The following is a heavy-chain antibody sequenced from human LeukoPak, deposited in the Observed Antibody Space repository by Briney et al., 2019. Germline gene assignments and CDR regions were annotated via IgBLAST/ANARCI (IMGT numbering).Heavy chain of an antibody. V-gene: IGHV3-23*01. J-gene: IGHJ4*02. CDR1: GFTFSSYA. CDR3: AKSYGDNSKPFDY. D-gene: IGHD4-23*01. Sequence: QPGGSLRLSCAASGFTFSSYAMRSVRQAPGQGLEWLSGISDSGANTYYSDSVKGRFTISRDNSKNTVYLQMNSLRAEDTAVYYCAKSYGDNSKPFDYWGQGTLVTVSS. CDR2: ISDSGANT.